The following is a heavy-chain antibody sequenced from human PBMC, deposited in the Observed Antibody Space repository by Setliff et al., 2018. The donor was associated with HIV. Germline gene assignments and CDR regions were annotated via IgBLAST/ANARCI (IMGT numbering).Heavy chain of an antibody. V-gene: IGHV2-5*01. D-gene: IGHD6-19*01. CDR3: VHRASRTYSSGWYALPGDFQH. CDR1: GFSLSTSGVG. Sequence: SGPTLVNPTQTLTLTCTFSGFSLSTSGVGVGWIRQPPGKALEWLALIYWNDDKRYSPSLSSRLTITKDTSKDQVVLKMTNMDPVDTATYYCVHRASRTYSSGWYALPGDFQHWGQGTLVTVSS. J-gene: IGHJ1*01. CDR2: IYWNDDK.